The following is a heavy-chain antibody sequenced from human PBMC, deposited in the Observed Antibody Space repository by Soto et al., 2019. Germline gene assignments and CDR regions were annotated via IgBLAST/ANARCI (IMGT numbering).Heavy chain of an antibody. CDR1: GGAISRYY. Sequence: SETLSLTCTGSGGAISRYYWSGIRQPPGKGLEWIGYMYNTGSTVYNPPFKSRVTISVDTSKNQFSLKLNSVTAADTAVYYCARDLWGYCGTDCYPLDVWGQGTTVT. CDR3: ARDLWGYCGTDCYPLDV. CDR2: MYNTGST. J-gene: IGHJ6*02. V-gene: IGHV4-59*01. D-gene: IGHD2-21*02.